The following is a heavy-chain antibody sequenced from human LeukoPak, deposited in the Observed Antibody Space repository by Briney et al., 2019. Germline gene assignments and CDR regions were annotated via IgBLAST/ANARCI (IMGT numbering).Heavy chain of an antibody. CDR3: ARDGDHYDSSGYPTYYYYYGMDV. D-gene: IGHD3-22*01. V-gene: IGHV3-33*08. CDR1: GFTFSSYG. CDR2: IWYDGSNK. Sequence: GGSLRLSCAASGFTFSSYGMHWVRQAPGKGLEWVAVIWYDGSNKYYADSVRGRFTISRDNSKNTLYLQMNSLRAEDTAVYYCARDGDHYDSSGYPTYYYYYGMDVWGQGTTVTVSS. J-gene: IGHJ6*02.